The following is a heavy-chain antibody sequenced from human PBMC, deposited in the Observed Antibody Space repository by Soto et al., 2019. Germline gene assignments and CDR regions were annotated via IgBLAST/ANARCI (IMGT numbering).Heavy chain of an antibody. J-gene: IGHJ4*02. CDR1: GGTFSSYS. CDR2: IIPIFGTA. D-gene: IGHD6-13*01. Sequence: SVKVSCKASGGTFSSYSISWVRQVPGKGLEWMGGIIPIFGTAKYAQKFQGRVTITADESTSTAYMELSSLRSEDTAVYYCATTDGYSSSWYGSTDYWGQGTLGTVSS. V-gene: IGHV1-69*13. CDR3: ATTDGYSSSWYGSTDY.